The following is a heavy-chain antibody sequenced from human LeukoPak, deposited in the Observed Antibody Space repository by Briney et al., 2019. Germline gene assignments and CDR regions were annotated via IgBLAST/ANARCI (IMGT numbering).Heavy chain of an antibody. CDR2: ITSSSSYI. CDR3: ARDRYDYGDYDAFDM. V-gene: IGHV3-21*01. D-gene: IGHD4-17*01. J-gene: IGHJ3*02. Sequence: GGSLRLSCAASGFTFSSYSMNWVRQAPGKGLEWVSCITSSSSYIYYADSVKGRFTISRDNAKNSLYLQMNSLRPEDTAVYYCARDRYDYGDYDAFDMWGPGTMVTVSS. CDR1: GFTFSSYS.